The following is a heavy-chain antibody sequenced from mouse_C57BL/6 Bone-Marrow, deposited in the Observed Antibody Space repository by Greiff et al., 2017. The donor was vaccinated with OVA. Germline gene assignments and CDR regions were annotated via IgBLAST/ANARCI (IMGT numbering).Heavy chain of an antibody. CDR2: ISYDGSN. CDR1: GYSITSGYY. V-gene: IGHV3-6*01. J-gene: IGHJ4*01. CDR3: ARVYDGYYADYYAMDY. Sequence: EVKLMESGPGLVKPSQSLSLTCSVTGYSITSGYYWNWIRQFPGNKLEWMGYISYDGSNNYNPSLKNRISITRDTSKNQFFLKLNSVTTEDTATYYCARVYDGYYADYYAMDYWGQGTSVTVSS. D-gene: IGHD2-3*01.